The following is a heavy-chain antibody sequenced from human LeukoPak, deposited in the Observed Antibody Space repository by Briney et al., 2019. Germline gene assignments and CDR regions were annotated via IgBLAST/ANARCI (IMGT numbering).Heavy chain of an antibody. D-gene: IGHD6-13*01. V-gene: IGHV3-21*01. CDR2: ISSSSSYI. CDR1: GFTFSSYS. J-gene: IGHJ6*02. CDR3: ARDVAAAGPYYYYYGMDV. Sequence: GGSLRLSCAASGFTFSSYSMNWVRQAPGKGLEWVSSISSSSSYIYYADSVKGRFTISRDNAKNSLYLQMNSLRAEDTAVYYCARDVAAAGPYYYYYGMDVWGQGTTVTVSS.